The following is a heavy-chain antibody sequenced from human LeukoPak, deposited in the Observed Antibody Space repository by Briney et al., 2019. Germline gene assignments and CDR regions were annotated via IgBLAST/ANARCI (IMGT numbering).Heavy chain of an antibody. CDR3: AAVVPAAMRYYYYMDV. CDR2: INHSGST. V-gene: IGHV4-34*01. Sequence: SETLSLTCAVYGGSFSGYYWSWIRQPPGKGLEWIGEINHSGSTNYNPSLKSRVTISVDTSKNQFSLKLSSVTAADTAVYYCAAVVPAAMRYYYYMDVWGKGTTVTVSS. D-gene: IGHD2-2*01. CDR1: GGSFSGYY. J-gene: IGHJ6*03.